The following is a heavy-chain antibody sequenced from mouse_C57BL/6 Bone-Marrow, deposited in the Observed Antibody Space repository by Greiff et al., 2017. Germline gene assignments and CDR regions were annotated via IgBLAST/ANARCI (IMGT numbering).Heavy chain of an antibody. CDR1: GYTFTSYG. V-gene: IGHV1-81*01. J-gene: IGHJ3*01. CDR2: IYPRSGNT. Sequence: QVQLQQSGAELARPGASVKLSCKASGYTFTSYGISWVKQRTGQGLEWIGEIYPRSGNTYYNEKFKGKATLTANKSSSTAYMELRSLTSEDSAVYFCARTGVYYPWFAYWGQGTLVTVSA. D-gene: IGHD1-1*01. CDR3: ARTGVYYPWFAY.